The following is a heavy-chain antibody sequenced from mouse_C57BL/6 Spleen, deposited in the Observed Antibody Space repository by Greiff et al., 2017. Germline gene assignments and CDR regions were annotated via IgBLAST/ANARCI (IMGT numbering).Heavy chain of an antibody. Sequence: QVQLQQSGPELVKPGASVKISCKASGYAFSSSWMNWVKQRPGKGLEWIGRLYPGDGDTNYNGKFKGKATLTADKSSSTAYMQLSSLTSEDSAVYFCASLITTGSYWGQGTTLTVSS. CDR1: GYAFSSSW. V-gene: IGHV1-82*01. CDR3: ASLITTGSY. CDR2: LYPGDGDT. J-gene: IGHJ2*01. D-gene: IGHD1-1*01.